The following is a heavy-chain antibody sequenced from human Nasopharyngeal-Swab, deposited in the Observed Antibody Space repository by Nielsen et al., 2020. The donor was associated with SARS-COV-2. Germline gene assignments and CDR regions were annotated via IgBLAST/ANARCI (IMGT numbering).Heavy chain of an antibody. Sequence: ARQAPGQGLEWMGGIIPIFGTANYSQKFQGRVTITADKSTSTAYMELSSLRSEDTAVYYCARDLVVVPAATRGNFDYWGQGTLVTVSS. CDR3: ARDLVVVPAATRGNFDY. V-gene: IGHV1-69*06. J-gene: IGHJ4*02. D-gene: IGHD2-2*01. CDR2: IIPIFGTA.